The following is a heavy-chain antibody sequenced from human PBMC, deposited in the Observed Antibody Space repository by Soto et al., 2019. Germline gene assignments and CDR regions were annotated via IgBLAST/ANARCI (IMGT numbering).Heavy chain of an antibody. J-gene: IGHJ4*02. V-gene: IGHV4-34*01. D-gene: IGHD2-8*02. Sequence: SETLSLTCAVYGGSFSGYYWTWIRQPPGTGLERIGEINHSGSTNYNPSLKSRDNKSVDTSKNQITMKKTYVTEADTAVYYCARDKITGLFDYWGQGTLVTVSS. CDR1: GGSFSGYY. CDR3: ARDKITGLFDY. CDR2: INHSGST.